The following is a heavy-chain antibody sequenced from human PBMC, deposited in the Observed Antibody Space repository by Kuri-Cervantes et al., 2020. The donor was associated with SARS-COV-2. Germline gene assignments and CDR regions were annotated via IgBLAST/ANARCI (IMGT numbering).Heavy chain of an antibody. V-gene: IGHV3-30*02. CDR1: GFTFSSYA. J-gene: IGHJ4*02. CDR3: ARDLRLGKSLDY. D-gene: IGHD7-27*01. Sequence: GGSLRLSCAASGFTFSSYAMHWVRQAPGKGLEWVAFIRYDGSNKYYADSVKGRFTLSRDNAKNSLYLQMSSLRAEDTAVYYCARDLRLGKSLDYWGQGTLVTVSS. CDR2: IRYDGSNK.